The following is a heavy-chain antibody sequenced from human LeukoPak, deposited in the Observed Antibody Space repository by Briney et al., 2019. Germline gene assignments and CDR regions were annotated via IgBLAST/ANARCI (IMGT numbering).Heavy chain of an antibody. CDR1: GGSFSGYY. CDR2: INHSGST. Sequence: SETLSLTCAVYGGSFSGYYWSWIRQPPGKGLEWIGEINHSGSTNYNPSLKSRVTISVDTSKNQFSLKLSSVTAADTALYYCARHGSYCSGGSCYRYYYYYMDVWGKGTTVTISS. D-gene: IGHD2-15*01. V-gene: IGHV4-34*01. J-gene: IGHJ6*03. CDR3: ARHGSYCSGGSCYRYYYYYMDV.